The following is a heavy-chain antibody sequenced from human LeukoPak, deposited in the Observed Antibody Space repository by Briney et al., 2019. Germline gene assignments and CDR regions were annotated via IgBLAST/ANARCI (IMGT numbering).Heavy chain of an antibody. Sequence: SETLSLTCTVSGGSISSYYWSWIRQPPGKGLEWIGRIYTSGSTNYNPSLKSRVTISVDTSKNQFSLKLSSVTAADTAVYYCARGEGSTHWFDPWGQGTLVTVSS. CDR3: ARGEGSTHWFDP. J-gene: IGHJ5*02. D-gene: IGHD1-26*01. V-gene: IGHV4-4*08. CDR1: GGSISSYY. CDR2: IYTSGST.